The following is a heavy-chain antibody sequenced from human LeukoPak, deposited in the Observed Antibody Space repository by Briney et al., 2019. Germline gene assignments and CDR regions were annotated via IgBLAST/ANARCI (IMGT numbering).Heavy chain of an antibody. CDR2: IYYSGST. J-gene: IGHJ4*02. V-gene: IGHV4-59*01. Sequence: PSETLSLTCTVSGGSISRYYWSWIRQPPGKGLEWIGCIYYSGSTNYNPSLKSRVTISVDTSKNQFSLKLSSVTAADTAVYYCAREGGYSSGWPFDYRGQGTLVTVFS. D-gene: IGHD6-19*01. CDR3: AREGGYSSGWPFDY. CDR1: GGSISRYY.